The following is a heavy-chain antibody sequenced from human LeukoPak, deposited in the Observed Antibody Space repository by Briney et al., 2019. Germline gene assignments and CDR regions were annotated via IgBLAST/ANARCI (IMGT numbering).Heavy chain of an antibody. CDR1: GVSFSGYA. CDR2: IKYDASDE. CDR3: ARGDSWGHNYYGSRTYYNYFDY. Sequence: GGSLRLSCAVSGVSFSGYAMHWVRQAPGKGLEWVGLIKYDASDEYYADSVRGRFTISRDNSKNTLYLQMDSLRAEDTAVYFCARGDSWGHNYYGSRTYYNYFDYWGQGTLVTVSS. J-gene: IGHJ4*02. V-gene: IGHV3-33*01. D-gene: IGHD3-10*01.